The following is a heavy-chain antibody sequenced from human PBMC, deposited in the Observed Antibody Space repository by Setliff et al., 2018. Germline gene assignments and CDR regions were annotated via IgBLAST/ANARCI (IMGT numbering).Heavy chain of an antibody. D-gene: IGHD3-22*01. V-gene: IGHV4-59*08. CDR3: ARTGTTYYYSCMDV. Sequence: SETLSLTCAVSGAATSTYHWSWLRQPPGKGLEWIGYVSYGGSTKYNPSLESRVTISLDAPKNQFSLKLTSVTAADTAVYYCARTGTTYYYSCMDVWGKGTTVTVSS. J-gene: IGHJ6*03. CDR2: VSYGGST. CDR1: GAATSTYH.